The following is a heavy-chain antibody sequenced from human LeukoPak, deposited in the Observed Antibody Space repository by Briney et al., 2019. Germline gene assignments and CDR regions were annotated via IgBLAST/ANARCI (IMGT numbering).Heavy chain of an antibody. J-gene: IGHJ4*02. D-gene: IGHD6-19*01. Sequence: GESLKISCKGSGYSFITYWIGWVRQMPGKGLEWMGVIYPGDSDTRYNPSFRGLVTISADESISTAFLQWSSLQASDTAIYYCVRQAVAVSPTHFDQWGQGTLVTVSS. V-gene: IGHV5-51*01. CDR3: VRQAVAVSPTHFDQ. CDR1: GYSFITYW. CDR2: IYPGDSDT.